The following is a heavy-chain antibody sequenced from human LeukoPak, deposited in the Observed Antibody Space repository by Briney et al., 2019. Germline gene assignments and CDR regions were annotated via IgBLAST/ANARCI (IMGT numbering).Heavy chain of an antibody. CDR3: ARDDCGDTCYPGGY. Sequence: ASVKVSCKASGYTFTKYVVHWVRQAPGQRPEWMGWINAGDGDTKYSQNFQDRVTITRDTSANTAYMELSSLTSEDTALYYCARDDCGDTCYPGGYWGQGTLVTVSS. D-gene: IGHD2-21*01. CDR2: INAGDGDT. J-gene: IGHJ4*02. V-gene: IGHV1-3*01. CDR1: GYTFTKYV.